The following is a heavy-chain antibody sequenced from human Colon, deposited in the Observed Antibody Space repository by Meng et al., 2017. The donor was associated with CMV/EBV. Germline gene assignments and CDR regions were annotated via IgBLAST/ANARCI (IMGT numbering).Heavy chain of an antibody. Sequence: QPQLQESGPGRVQPSXXLFPTCSVSGGPISTPGYYWGWIRQPPGKGLEWIGSIGHAGALYYTPSLKSRVTVSIDTSANQFFLTLTSVTAADTAIYYCVRSSGWVKTGFDPWGQGTLVTVSS. V-gene: IGHV4-39*01. CDR2: IGHAGAL. CDR1: GGPISTPGYY. D-gene: IGHD6-19*01. J-gene: IGHJ5*02. CDR3: VRSSGWVKTGFDP.